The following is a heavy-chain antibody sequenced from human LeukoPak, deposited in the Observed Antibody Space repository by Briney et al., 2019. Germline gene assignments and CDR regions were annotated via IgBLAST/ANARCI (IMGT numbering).Heavy chain of an antibody. CDR3: AKDLRVDGFNYGDY. Sequence: GGSLRLSCTASGFTFSTYAMHWVRQAPVKGLEGVAVISYDGSSKYYADSVKGRFTISRDNSKNTVYLQMNSLRAEDTAVYYCAKDLRVDGFNYGDYWGQGTLVTVSS. CDR2: ISYDGSSK. CDR1: GFTFSTYA. D-gene: IGHD5-24*01. J-gene: IGHJ4*02. V-gene: IGHV3-30*18.